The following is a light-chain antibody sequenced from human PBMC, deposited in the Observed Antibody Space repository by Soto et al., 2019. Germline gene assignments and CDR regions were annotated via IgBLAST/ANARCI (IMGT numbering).Light chain of an antibody. J-gene: IGKJ2*01. Sequence: DIQMTQSPSSVSASVGDRVTISCRASQDIDRWLAWFQHKPGKAPKLLISTASSLQSGVPSSFSVSGSGTDFTLTIASLQFEDFSIYDCLQSDTFPYTFGLGTKLEIK. CDR1: QDIDRW. V-gene: IGKV1D-12*01. CDR3: LQSDTFPYT. CDR2: TAS.